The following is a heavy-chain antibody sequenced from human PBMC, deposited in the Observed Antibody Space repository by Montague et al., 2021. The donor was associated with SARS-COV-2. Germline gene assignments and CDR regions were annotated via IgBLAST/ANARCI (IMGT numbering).Heavy chain of an antibody. Sequence: ETRSLTCTVSGGSITNYYWTWIRQPLGRGPEWIGYIYYSATTNYNPSLKSRVTMSIDTSKNQFSLSLSSVTAADSAVYYCARLRRGTYYVSFDPWGQGTLVSVSS. CDR2: IYYSATT. D-gene: IGHD1-26*01. CDR3: ARLRRGTYYVSFDP. J-gene: IGHJ5*02. V-gene: IGHV4-59*12. CDR1: GGSITNYY.